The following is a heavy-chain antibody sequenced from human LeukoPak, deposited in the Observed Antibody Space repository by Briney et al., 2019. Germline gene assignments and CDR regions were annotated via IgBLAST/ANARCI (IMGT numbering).Heavy chain of an antibody. D-gene: IGHD2-21*02. J-gene: IGHJ5*02. CDR2: INPNSGGT. V-gene: IGHV1-2*02. Sequence: ASVKVSCKASGYTFTGYYMHWVRQAPGQGLEWMGWINPNSGGTNYAQKFQGRVTMTRDTSISTAYMELSRLRSDDTAVYYCAKGRTCGGDCLDWFDPWGQGTLVTVSS. CDR3: AKGRTCGGDCLDWFDP. CDR1: GYTFTGYY.